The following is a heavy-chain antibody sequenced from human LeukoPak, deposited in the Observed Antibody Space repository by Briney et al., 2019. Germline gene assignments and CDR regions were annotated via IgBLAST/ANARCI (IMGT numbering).Heavy chain of an antibody. D-gene: IGHD3-9*01. Sequence: SQTLSLTCTVSGGSISSGDYYWSWIRQPPGKGLEWIGYIYYSGSTYYNPSLKSRVTISVDTPKNQFSLKLSSVTAADTAVYYCARSSHYDILTGPFDYWGQGTLVTVSS. J-gene: IGHJ4*02. CDR2: IYYSGST. V-gene: IGHV4-30-4*01. CDR3: ARSSHYDILTGPFDY. CDR1: GGSISSGDYY.